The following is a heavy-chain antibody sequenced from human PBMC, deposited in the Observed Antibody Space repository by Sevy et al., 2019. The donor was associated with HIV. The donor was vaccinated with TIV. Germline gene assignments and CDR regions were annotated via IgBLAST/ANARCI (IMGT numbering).Heavy chain of an antibody. CDR3: ARDRRVGYWYFDL. CDR2: IYSGGST. D-gene: IGHD1-26*01. V-gene: IGHV3-53*01. Sequence: GGSLRLSCAASGFTVSSNYMSWVRQAPGKGLEWVSVIYSGGSTYYADSVKGRFTISRDNSKNTLYLQMNSLRAEDTAVYYCARDRRVGYWYFDLWGRGTLVTVSS. CDR1: GFTVSSNY. J-gene: IGHJ2*01.